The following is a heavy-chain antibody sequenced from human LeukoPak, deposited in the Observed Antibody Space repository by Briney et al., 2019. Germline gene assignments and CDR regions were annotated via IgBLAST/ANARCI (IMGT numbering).Heavy chain of an antibody. D-gene: IGHD3-16*01. J-gene: IGHJ5*02. Sequence: GGSLRLSCAASGFTFDDYAMHWVRQAPGKGLEWVSGISWNSGSIAYADSVKGRFTISRDNAKNTLYLQMNSLRAEDTALYYCARALGNNWFDPWGQGTLVTVSS. V-gene: IGHV3-9*01. CDR1: GFTFDDYA. CDR2: ISWNSGSI. CDR3: ARALGNNWFDP.